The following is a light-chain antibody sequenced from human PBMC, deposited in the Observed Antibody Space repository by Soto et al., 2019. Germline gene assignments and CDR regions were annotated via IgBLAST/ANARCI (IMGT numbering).Light chain of an antibody. CDR2: DVS. CDR1: SSDMWGNNY. V-gene: IGLV2-14*03. CDR3: SAFTGTTYV. J-gene: IGLJ1*01. Sequence: QSVLPQPASVSGSPGQSITISCTGASSDMWGNNYVSWYQHYPGKAPKLMICDVSNRPSGVSDRFSGSKSGNTASLTISGLQAEDEADYYCSAFTGTTYVFGTGTKVTVL.